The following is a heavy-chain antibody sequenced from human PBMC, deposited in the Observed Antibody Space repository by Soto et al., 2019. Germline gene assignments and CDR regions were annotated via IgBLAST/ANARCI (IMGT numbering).Heavy chain of an antibody. CDR3: ATGGVGATPLNYFDY. CDR1: GFTFSSYA. V-gene: IGHV3-23*01. J-gene: IGHJ4*02. CDR2: ISGSGGST. Sequence: GWSLRLSCAASGFTFSSYAMSWVRQAPGKGLEWVSAISGSGGSTYYADSVKGRFTISRDNSKNTLYLQMNSLRAEDTAVYYCATGGVGATPLNYFDYWGQGTLVTVSS. D-gene: IGHD1-26*01.